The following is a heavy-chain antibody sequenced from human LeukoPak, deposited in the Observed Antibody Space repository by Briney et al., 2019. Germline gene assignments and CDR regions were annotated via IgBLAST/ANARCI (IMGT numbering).Heavy chain of an antibody. Sequence: SETLSLTCTVSGGSISSYYWSWIRQPPGKGLEWIGYIYYSGSTNYNPSLKSRVTISVDASKNQFSLKLSSVTAADSAVYYCARARQQLVFDYWGQGTLVTVSS. CDR1: GGSISSYY. V-gene: IGHV4-59*01. D-gene: IGHD6-13*01. CDR2: IYYSGST. J-gene: IGHJ4*02. CDR3: ARARQQLVFDY.